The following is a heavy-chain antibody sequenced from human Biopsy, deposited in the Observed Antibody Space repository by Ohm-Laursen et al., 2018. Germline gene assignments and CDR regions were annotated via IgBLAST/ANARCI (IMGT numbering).Heavy chain of an antibody. CDR2: ISGSGATP. V-gene: IGHV3-23*01. D-gene: IGHD1-26*01. Sequence: SLRLSCAASGFTFSNYAMSWVRQAPGKGLEWLSTISGSGATPYYADSVKDRFTISRDNSKNTLYLQMNSLRAEDTAVYYCARPNLREWELHNAFDIWGQGTMVTVSS. CDR3: ARPNLREWELHNAFDI. J-gene: IGHJ3*02. CDR1: GFTFSNYA.